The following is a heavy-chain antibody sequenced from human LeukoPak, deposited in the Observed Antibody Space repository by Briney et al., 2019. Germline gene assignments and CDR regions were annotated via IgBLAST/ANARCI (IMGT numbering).Heavy chain of an antibody. V-gene: IGHV3-53*01. CDR3: ARHENDFWSGYYDY. D-gene: IGHD3-3*01. CDR2: IYSGGST. J-gene: IGHJ4*02. CDR1: GFTVSSNY. Sequence: GGSLRLSCAASGFTVSSNYMSWVRQAPGKGLEWVSVIYSGGSTYYADSVKGRFTISRDNSKNTPYLQMNSLRAEDTAVYYCARHENDFWSGYYDYWGQGTLVTVSS.